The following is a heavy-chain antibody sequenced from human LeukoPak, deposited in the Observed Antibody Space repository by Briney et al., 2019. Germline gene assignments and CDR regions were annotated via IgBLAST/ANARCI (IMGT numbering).Heavy chain of an antibody. D-gene: IGHD5-18*01. CDR2: IIPIFGTA. V-gene: IGHV1-69*05. CDR3: ARDLEYSYAGFDY. J-gene: IGHJ4*02. Sequence: SVKVSCXASGGTFSSYAISWVRQAPGQGLEWMGRIIPIFGTANYAQKFQGRVTITTDESTSTAYMELSSLRSEDTAVYYCARDLEYSYAGFDYWGQGTLVTVSS. CDR1: GGTFSSYA.